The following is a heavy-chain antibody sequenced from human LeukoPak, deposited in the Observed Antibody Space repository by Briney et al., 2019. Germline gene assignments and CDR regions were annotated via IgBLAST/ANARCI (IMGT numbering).Heavy chain of an antibody. CDR3: ARVSGSYSLYYYMDV. Sequence: PGGSLRLSCAASGFTFSTYGMHWVRQAPGKGLEWVTFIRYDGSNKYYADSVKGRFTISRDNSKNTLYLQMNRLRAEDTAMYYRARVSGSYSLYYYMDVWGKGTTVTVSS. CDR2: IRYDGSNK. V-gene: IGHV3-30*02. CDR1: GFTFSTYG. J-gene: IGHJ6*03. D-gene: IGHD1-26*01.